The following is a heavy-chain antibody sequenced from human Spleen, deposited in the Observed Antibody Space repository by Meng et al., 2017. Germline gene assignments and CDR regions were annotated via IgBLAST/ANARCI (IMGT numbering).Heavy chain of an antibody. J-gene: IGHJ4*02. D-gene: IGHD4-11*01. CDR3: ARGPTTMAHDFDY. V-gene: IGHV4-34*01. Sequence: QCGAGLVKLPETVSRTCVVSGGPFSDYFWSLIRQPQGRGLEWIGEINHSGSTNYNPSLESRATISVDTSQNNLSLKLSSVTAADSAVYYCARGPTTMAHDFDYWGQGTLVTVSS. CDR2: INHSGST. CDR1: GGPFSDYF.